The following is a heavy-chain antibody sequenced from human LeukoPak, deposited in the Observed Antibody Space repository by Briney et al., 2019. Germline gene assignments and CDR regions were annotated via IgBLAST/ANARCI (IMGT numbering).Heavy chain of an antibody. V-gene: IGHV4-34*01. D-gene: IGHD3-22*01. CDR2: INHSGST. J-gene: IGHJ4*02. CDR3: ARVFSDSSGYYWLGDY. CDR1: GGSFSGYY. Sequence: PSETLSPTCAVYGGSFSGYYWSWIRQPPGKGLEWIGEINHSGSTNYNPSLKSRVTISVDTSKNQFSLKLTSVTAADTAVYYCARVFSDSSGYYWLGDYWGQGTLVTVSS.